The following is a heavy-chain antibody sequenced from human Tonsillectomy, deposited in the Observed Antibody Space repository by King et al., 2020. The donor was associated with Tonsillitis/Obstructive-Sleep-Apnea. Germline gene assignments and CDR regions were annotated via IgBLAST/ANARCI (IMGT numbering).Heavy chain of an antibody. D-gene: IGHD6-13*01. J-gene: IGHJ4*02. CDR2: ISSSSSYT. V-gene: IGHV3-11*06. Sequence: VQLVESGGGLVKPGGSLRLSCAASGFTFSDYYMSWIRQAPGKGLEWIAYISSSSSYTNYADSVKGRFTISRDNAKNSLYLQMHSLRAEDTAVYYCARVPYSSGWYNFYYWGQGTLVTVSS. CDR3: ARVPYSSGWYNFYY. CDR1: GFTFSDYY.